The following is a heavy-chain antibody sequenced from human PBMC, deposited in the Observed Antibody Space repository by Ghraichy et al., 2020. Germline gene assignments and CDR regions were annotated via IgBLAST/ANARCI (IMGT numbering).Heavy chain of an antibody. CDR2: ISNGGNTI. Sequence: GGSLRLSCVTSGFGFSHCGFNWVRQAPGRGLEWIAYISNGGNTIYYADSVKGRFTVSKDNAKNSLYLQMNSLRDDDTAVYFCARLAMASPVNAGWYFDVWGRGTLVTVSS. CDR3: ARLAMASPVNAGWYFDV. V-gene: IGHV3-48*02. J-gene: IGHJ2*01. D-gene: IGHD5-24*01. CDR1: GFGFSHCG.